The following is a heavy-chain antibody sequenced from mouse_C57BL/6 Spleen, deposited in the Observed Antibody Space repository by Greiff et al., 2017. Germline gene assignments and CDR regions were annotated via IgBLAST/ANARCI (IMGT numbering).Heavy chain of an antibody. CDR3: ASRNWDAMDY. CDR2: ISSGSSTI. J-gene: IGHJ4*01. CDR1: GFTFSDSG. Sequence: EVQGVESGGGLVKPGGSLKLSCAASGFTFSDSGMHWVRQAPEKGLEWVAYISSGSSTIYYADTVKGRFTISRDNAKNTLFLQMTSLRSEDTAMYYCASRNWDAMDYWGQGTSVTVSS. D-gene: IGHD4-1*02. V-gene: IGHV5-17*01.